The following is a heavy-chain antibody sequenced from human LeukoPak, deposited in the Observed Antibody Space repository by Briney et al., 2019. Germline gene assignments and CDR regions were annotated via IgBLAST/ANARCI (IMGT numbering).Heavy chain of an antibody. D-gene: IGHD6-13*01. CDR3: AKRTEYGSTWHLYFQH. Sequence: PRGSLRLSCVASGFTSSNDAMSWVRQALGKGREWVSGISGSGGTTFYADSVKGRFTISRDNSENTLYLQMTSLRAEDTAVYYCAKRTEYGSTWHLYFQHWGQGTLVTVSS. CDR1: GFTSSNDA. J-gene: IGHJ1*01. V-gene: IGHV3-23*01. CDR2: ISGSGGTT.